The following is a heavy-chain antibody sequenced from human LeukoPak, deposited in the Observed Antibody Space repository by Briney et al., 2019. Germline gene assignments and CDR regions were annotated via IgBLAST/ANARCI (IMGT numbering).Heavy chain of an antibody. CDR1: GGSFSGYY. CDR3: ARPLGYCSSTSCPQSWFDP. CDR2: INHSGRT. V-gene: IGHV4-34*01. Sequence: SETLSLTCVVHGGSFSGYYWTWIRQPPGKGLEWIGEINHSGRTNYNPSLKSRVTISVDTSKNQFSLKLSSVTAADTAVYYCARPLGYCSSTSCPQSWFDPWGQGTLVTVSS. J-gene: IGHJ5*02. D-gene: IGHD2-2*01.